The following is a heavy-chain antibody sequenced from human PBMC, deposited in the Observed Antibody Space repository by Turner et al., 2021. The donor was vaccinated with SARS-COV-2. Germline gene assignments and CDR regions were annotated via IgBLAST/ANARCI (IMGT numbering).Heavy chain of an antibody. D-gene: IGHD3-10*01. Sequence: EVQLVVSGGGLIQPGGSLILSCAASGFTVSSNYMSWVRQAPGKGLEWVSVIYSDGSTYYADSVKGRFTISRDNSKNTLYLQMNSLRAEDTAVYYWARDRGGYSDYWGQGTLVTVSS. V-gene: IGHV3-53*01. CDR3: ARDRGGYSDY. CDR1: GFTVSSNY. J-gene: IGHJ4*02. CDR2: IYSDGST.